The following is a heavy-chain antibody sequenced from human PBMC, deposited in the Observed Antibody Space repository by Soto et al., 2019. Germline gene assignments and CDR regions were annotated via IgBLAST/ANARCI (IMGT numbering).Heavy chain of an antibody. J-gene: IGHJ6*02. CDR1: GGSISSGDYY. CDR2: IYYSGST. Sequence: QVQLQESGPGLVKPSQTLSLTCTVSGGSISSGDYYWSWIRQPPGTGLEWIGYIYYSGSTYYNPSRKSRVTISVDTSKNHFSLKLSSVTAADTAVYYCARESPRYGMDVWGQGTTVTVSS. V-gene: IGHV4-30-4*01. CDR3: ARESPRYGMDV.